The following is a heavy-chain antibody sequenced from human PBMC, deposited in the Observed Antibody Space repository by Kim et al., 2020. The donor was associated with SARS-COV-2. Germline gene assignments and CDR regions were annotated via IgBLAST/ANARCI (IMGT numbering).Heavy chain of an antibody. Sequence: GGSLRLSCAASGFTFSSYAMSWVRQAPGKGLEWVSAISGSGGSTYYADYVKGRFTISRDNSKNTLYLQMNSLRAEDTAVYYCATLRFLEWLPFYWGQGTLVTVSS. J-gene: IGHJ4*02. CDR2: ISGSGGST. CDR1: GFTFSSYA. CDR3: ATLRFLEWLPFY. D-gene: IGHD3-3*01. V-gene: IGHV3-23*01.